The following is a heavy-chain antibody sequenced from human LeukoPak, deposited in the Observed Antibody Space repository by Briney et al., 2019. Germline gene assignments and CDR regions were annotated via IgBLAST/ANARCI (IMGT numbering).Heavy chain of an antibody. V-gene: IGHV3-23*01. J-gene: IGHJ4*02. D-gene: IGHD3-10*01. CDR2: ISGSGDTT. CDR3: AKRAQALGSPFDY. Sequence: GGSRRLSCAASGFTISSYAMSWVRQAPGKGLEWVSGISGSGDTTYYSDSVKGRFTISRDQSKNTLYLQMNSLRAEDTAIYYCAKRAQALGSPFDYWGQGALVTVSS. CDR1: GFTISSYA.